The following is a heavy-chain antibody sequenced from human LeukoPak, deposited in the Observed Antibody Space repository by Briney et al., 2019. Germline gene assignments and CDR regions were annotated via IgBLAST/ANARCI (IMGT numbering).Heavy chain of an antibody. CDR1: VYSFSSCY. Sequence: SETLSLICNVSVYSFSSCYLRWIRQSPGKGLEWIGFIQDSGITDYNPSLKSRLYMYVDISKNQFSRNLMSATVADTVVYGAGRGHRYSRDWGQGILVTISS. CDR3: GRGHRYSRD. CDR2: IQDSGIT. D-gene: IGHD2-15*01. J-gene: IGHJ1*01. V-gene: IGHV4-4*09.